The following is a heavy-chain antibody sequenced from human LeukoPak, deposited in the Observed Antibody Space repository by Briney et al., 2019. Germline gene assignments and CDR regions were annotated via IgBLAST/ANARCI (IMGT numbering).Heavy chain of an antibody. D-gene: IGHD2-15*01. Sequence: SETLSLTCTVSGGSISSGSYYWGWIRQPPGKGLEWIGSISYSGNTYYNLSLSSRVTISVDTSKNHFSLKLSSVTAADTAVYCCARHTPSGLLGFDHWGQGTLVTVSS. J-gene: IGHJ4*02. CDR1: GGSISSGSYY. V-gene: IGHV4-39*01. CDR3: ARHTPSGLLGFDH. CDR2: ISYSGNT.